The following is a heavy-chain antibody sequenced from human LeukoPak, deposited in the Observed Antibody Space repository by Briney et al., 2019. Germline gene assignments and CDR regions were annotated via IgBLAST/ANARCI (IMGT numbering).Heavy chain of an antibody. CDR2: IRYDGSNK. D-gene: IGHD5-24*01. Sequence: GGSLRLSCAASGFTFSSYGMHWVRQAPGKGLEWVAFIRYDGSNKYYADSVKGRFTISRDNSKNTLYLQMNSLRAEDTAVYYCAKDSGDSEMATIVDYWGQGTLVTVSS. CDR1: GFTFSSYG. CDR3: AKDSGDSEMATIVDY. J-gene: IGHJ4*02. V-gene: IGHV3-30*02.